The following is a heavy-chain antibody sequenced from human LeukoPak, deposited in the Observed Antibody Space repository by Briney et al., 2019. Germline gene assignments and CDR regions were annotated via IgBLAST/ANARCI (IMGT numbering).Heavy chain of an antibody. Sequence: GGSLRLSCTGSGFTFDDFAIHWVRQAPGKGLEWVSGISWNSDTMDYEDSVKGRFTISRDNAKNSLYLQMNSLRAEDTAFYYCAKDISEPRGYNYGGFDYWGQGTLVTVSS. CDR3: AKDISEPRGYNYGGFDY. CDR2: ISWNSDTM. J-gene: IGHJ4*02. CDR1: GFTFDDFA. D-gene: IGHD5-12*01. V-gene: IGHV3-9*01.